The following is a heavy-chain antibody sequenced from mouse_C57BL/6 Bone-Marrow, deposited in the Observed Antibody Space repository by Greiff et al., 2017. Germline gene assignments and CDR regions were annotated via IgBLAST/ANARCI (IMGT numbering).Heavy chain of an antibody. CDR1: GYTFTDYY. Sequence: VQLQQSGAELVRPGASVKLSCKASGYTFTDYYINWVKQRPGQGLEWIARIYPRSGNTYYNEKFKGKATLTADKSSSTAYMELRSLTSEDSAVYFCAREDNDYVDFDYWGQGTTLTVSS. J-gene: IGHJ2*01. V-gene: IGHV1-76*01. CDR2: IYPRSGNT. D-gene: IGHD2-4*01. CDR3: AREDNDYVDFDY.